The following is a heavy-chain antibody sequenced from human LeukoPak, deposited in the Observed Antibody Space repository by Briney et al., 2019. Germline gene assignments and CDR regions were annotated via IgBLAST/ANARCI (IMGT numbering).Heavy chain of an antibody. CDR3: TSDGSSGWYYFDY. J-gene: IGHJ4*02. Sequence: GGSLRLSCAASGFTVSSSYMSWARQAPGKGLEWVSIIYRSGSTYYADSVKGRFTISRDTSKNTLYLQMNSLRAEDTALYYCTSDGSSGWYYFDYWGQGTLVTVSS. CDR1: GFTVSSSY. D-gene: IGHD6-19*01. V-gene: IGHV3-53*01. CDR2: IYRSGST.